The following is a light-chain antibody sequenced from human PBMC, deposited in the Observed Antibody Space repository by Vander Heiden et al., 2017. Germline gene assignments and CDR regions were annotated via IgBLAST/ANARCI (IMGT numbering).Light chain of an antibody. J-gene: IGKJ2*01. V-gene: IGKV1-5*03. CDR1: QSISSW. CDR2: KAS. Sequence: DIQMTQAPSTLSASVGDRVTITCRASQSISSWLAWYQQKPGKAPKLLIYKASSLESAVPSRFSGSGSGREFTLTISSLQPDDFATYYCQQYNSYPYTFGQGTKLEIK. CDR3: QQYNSYPYT.